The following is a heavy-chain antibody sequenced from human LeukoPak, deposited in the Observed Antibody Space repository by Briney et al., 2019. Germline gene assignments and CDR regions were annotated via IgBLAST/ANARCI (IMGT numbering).Heavy chain of an antibody. V-gene: IGHV5-51*01. Sequence: GESLKISCKASGYRFTDYWIGWVRQMPGKGLEWMGIVFPGDSETRNNPSFQGQVTISVDKSISTAYLQWSSLKASDTAMYYCARRSYGGKDFDYWGQGTLVTASS. CDR1: GYRFTDYW. CDR2: VFPGDSET. J-gene: IGHJ4*02. CDR3: ARRSYGGKDFDY. D-gene: IGHD4-23*01.